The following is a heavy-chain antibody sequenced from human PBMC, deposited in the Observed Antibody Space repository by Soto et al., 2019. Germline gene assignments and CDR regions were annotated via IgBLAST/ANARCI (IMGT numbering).Heavy chain of an antibody. Sequence: ASVKVSCKASGYTFTGYYMHWVRQAPGQWLEWMGWINPNSGGTNYAQKFQGRVTMTRDTSISTAYMELSRLRSDDTAVYYCARDPSIMITFGGVIVPPDAFDIWGQGTMVTVSS. CDR1: GYTFTGYY. J-gene: IGHJ3*02. CDR2: INPNSGGT. CDR3: ARDPSIMITFGGVIVPPDAFDI. V-gene: IGHV1-2*02. D-gene: IGHD3-16*02.